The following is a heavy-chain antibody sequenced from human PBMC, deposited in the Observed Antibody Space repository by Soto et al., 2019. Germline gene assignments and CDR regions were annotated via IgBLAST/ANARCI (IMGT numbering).Heavy chain of an antibody. V-gene: IGHV5-51*01. CDR1: GYSFSNSW. Sequence: GESLKISCKGSGYSFSNSWIAWVRQMPGKGLEWMGIIYPGYSETRYSPSFLGQVTISADKSINTAYLQWSSLKASDTAMYYCARHGAYSSSAFWGQGTLVTVSS. D-gene: IGHD6-19*01. CDR2: IYPGYSET. CDR3: ARHGAYSSSAF. J-gene: IGHJ4*02.